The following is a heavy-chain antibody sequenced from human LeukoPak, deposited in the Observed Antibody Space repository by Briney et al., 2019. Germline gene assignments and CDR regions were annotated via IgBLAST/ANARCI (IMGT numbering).Heavy chain of an antibody. Sequence: GGSLRLSCAASGFTFSGYSMNWVRQAPGKGLEWISYIGIDSGNTNYADSVKGRFTISGDKAKNSLYLQMNSLRVEDTAVCYCARDYKYAFDNWGQGTLVTVSS. D-gene: IGHD5-24*01. J-gene: IGHJ4*02. CDR1: GFTFSGYS. V-gene: IGHV3-48*01. CDR3: ARDYKYAFDN. CDR2: IGIDSGNT.